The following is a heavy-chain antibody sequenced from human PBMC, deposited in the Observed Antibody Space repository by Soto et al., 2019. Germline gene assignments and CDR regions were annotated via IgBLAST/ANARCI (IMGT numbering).Heavy chain of an antibody. CDR3: ARHFPLPTDLQFYYYYYYGVDV. CDR2: IDPSDYYS. CDR1: GYNFTTFW. V-gene: IGHV5-10-1*01. D-gene: IGHD3-3*02. J-gene: IGHJ6*02. Sequence: GESLKISCKASGYNFTTFWISWMRQVPGKGLEWMGRIDPSDYYSNYSPSFQGHITISADKSINTAYLHFSNLKASDTAVYYCARHFPLPTDLQFYYYYYYGVDVWGHGTAVTV.